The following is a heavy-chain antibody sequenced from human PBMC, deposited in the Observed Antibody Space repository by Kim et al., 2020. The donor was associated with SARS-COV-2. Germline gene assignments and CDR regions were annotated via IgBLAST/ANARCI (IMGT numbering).Heavy chain of an antibody. CDR2: TYNTGGT. CDR3: ARVWALAFDH. CDR1: GFTLITDH. J-gene: IGHJ4*02. V-gene: IGHV3-53*01. Sequence: GGSLRLSCAASGFTLITDHMSWVRQTPGKGLEWVAVTYNTGGTYYADAGEGRPTISRDNSKNMIYLQMKSRSAADTAVYYCARVWALAFDHWGQGSLVTVSS. D-gene: IGHD1-26*01.